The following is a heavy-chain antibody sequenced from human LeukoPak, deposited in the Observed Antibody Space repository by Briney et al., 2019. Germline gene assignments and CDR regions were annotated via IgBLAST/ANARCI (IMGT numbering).Heavy chain of an antibody. J-gene: IGHJ4*02. V-gene: IGHV3-23*01. Sequence: GGALRLSCAASGFTFSTYAMTWVRQAPRKGLDWVSDISGTVGRTYYADSVKGRSTISRTNSKNTVDLLMNSLRAEDTAIYYCARDVPYYYDSSGYYSPFDCWGQGTLVTVSS. CDR3: ARDVPYYYDSSGYYSPFDC. CDR1: GFTFSTYA. CDR2: ISGTVGRT. D-gene: IGHD3-22*01.